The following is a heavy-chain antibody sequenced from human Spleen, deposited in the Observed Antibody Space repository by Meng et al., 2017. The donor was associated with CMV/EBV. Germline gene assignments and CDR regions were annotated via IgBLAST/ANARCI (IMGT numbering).Heavy chain of an antibody. Sequence: ASVKVSCKASGYAFTTYGITWLRQAPGQRLECLGWISGYNGDTDYAQKLQGRVTMTRDTSTSTVYMELSSLRSEDTAVYYCARYYDFWSGPNALDVWGQGTTVTVSS. V-gene: IGHV1-18*01. CDR2: ISGYNGDT. CDR1: GYAFTTYG. D-gene: IGHD3-3*01. CDR3: ARYYDFWSGPNALDV. J-gene: IGHJ6*02.